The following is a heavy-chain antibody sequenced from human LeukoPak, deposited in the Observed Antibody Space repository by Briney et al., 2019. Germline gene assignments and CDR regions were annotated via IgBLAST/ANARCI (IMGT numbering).Heavy chain of an antibody. CDR3: ARKFLGSRGYYFDY. D-gene: IGHD3-10*01. CDR2: MNPNTGNT. V-gene: IGHV1-8*01. CDR1: GYTFTSYD. J-gene: IGHJ4*02. Sequence: ASVKVSCKASGYTFTSYDINWVRQATGQGLEWMGWMNPNTGNTGYAQKFQGRVTMTRDTSISTAYMELSSLRSDDTAVHYCARKFLGSRGYYFDYWGQGTLVTVSS.